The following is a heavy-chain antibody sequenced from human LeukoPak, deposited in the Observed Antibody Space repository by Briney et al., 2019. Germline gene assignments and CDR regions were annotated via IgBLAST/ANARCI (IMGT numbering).Heavy chain of an antibody. CDR3: ARAPVEMATIYYYYYMDV. V-gene: IGHV4-61*02. CDR2: IYTSGST. J-gene: IGHJ6*03. CDR1: GGSISSGSYY. Sequence: SETLSLTCTVSGGSISSGSYYWSWIRQPAGKGLEWIGRIYTSGSTNYNPSLKSRVNISVDTSKNQFSLKLSSVTAADTAVYYCARAPVEMATIYYYYYMDVWGKGTTVTVSS. D-gene: IGHD5-24*01.